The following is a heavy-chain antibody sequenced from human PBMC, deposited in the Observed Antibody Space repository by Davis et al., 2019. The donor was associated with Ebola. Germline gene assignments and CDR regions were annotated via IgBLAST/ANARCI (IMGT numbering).Heavy chain of an antibody. J-gene: IGHJ6*02. CDR1: GGSITSSSYY. V-gene: IGHV4-39*01. CDR2: IYYSGST. Sequence: PSETLSLTCTVSGGSITSSSYYWGWIRQPPGKGLEWIGSIYYSGSTYYNPSLKSRVTISVDTSKNQFSLKLSSVTAADTAVYYCASLLPLGHYGMDVWGQGTTVTVSS. CDR3: ASLLPLGHYGMDV.